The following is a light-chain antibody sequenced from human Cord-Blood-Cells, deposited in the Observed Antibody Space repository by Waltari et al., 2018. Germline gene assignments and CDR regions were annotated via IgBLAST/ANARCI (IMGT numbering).Light chain of an antibody. CDR3: SSYAGSNNYV. Sequence: HSALPQPPSASGSPGPSVTISSPGTTRDVGGYNYVSWYQHPPGKAPKLMIYEVSKRPSGVPDRFSGSKSGNTASLTVSGLQAEDEADYYCSSYAGSNNYVFGTGTKVTVL. J-gene: IGLJ1*01. CDR2: EVS. V-gene: IGLV2-8*01. CDR1: TRDVGGYNY.